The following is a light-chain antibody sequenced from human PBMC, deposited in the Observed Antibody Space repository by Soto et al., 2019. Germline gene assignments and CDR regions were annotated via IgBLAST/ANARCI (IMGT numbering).Light chain of an antibody. CDR1: QSLGNY. Sequence: EIVLTQSPANLSLSPGDRATLSCRASQSLGNYLAWYQQKPGQAPRLLIFDASNRATGIPARFSGSGSGTDFTLTISSLQSEDFAVYYCQQYSIWRTFGQGTKVDIK. J-gene: IGKJ1*01. CDR2: DAS. CDR3: QQYSIWRT. V-gene: IGKV3-11*01.